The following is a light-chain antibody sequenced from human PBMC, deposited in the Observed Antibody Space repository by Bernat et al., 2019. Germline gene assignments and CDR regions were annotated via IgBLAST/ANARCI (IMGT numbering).Light chain of an antibody. Sequence: DIQMTQSPSTLSASVGDRVTITCRASQSISGWLAWHQQKPGKAPRLLMYKASSLESGVPSRFSGSGSGTEFTLTICSLQPDDFATYYCQQYDNWPLTFGGGTKVEIK. V-gene: IGKV1-5*03. CDR2: KAS. J-gene: IGKJ4*01. CDR1: QSISGW. CDR3: QQYDNWPLT.